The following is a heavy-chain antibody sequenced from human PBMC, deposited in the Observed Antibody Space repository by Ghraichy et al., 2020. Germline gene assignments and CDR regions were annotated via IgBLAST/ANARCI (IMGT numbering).Heavy chain of an antibody. CDR3: ARYYESSGYQDAFDI. CDR1: GFTSSSYW. V-gene: IGHV3-7*01. J-gene: IGHJ3*02. Sequence: GESLRLSCAASGFTSSSYWMSWVRQAPGKELEWVANIKPDGSEKYYVDSVKGRFTISRDNAKNSLYLQMNSLRVEDTAVYYCARYYESSGYQDAFDIWGQGTMVTVSS. D-gene: IGHD3-22*01. CDR2: IKPDGSEK.